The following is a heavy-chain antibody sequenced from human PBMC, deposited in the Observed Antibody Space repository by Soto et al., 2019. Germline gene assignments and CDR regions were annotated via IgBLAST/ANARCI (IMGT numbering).Heavy chain of an antibody. CDR1: GFTFSSYA. D-gene: IGHD5-18*01. J-gene: IGHJ4*02. Sequence: QVQLVESGGGVVQPGRSLRLSCAASGFTFSSYAMHWVRQAPGKGLEWVAVISYDGSNKYYADSVKGRFTISRDNSKNTLYLQMNSLRDEDTAVYYCARAGGYSYGWLDYWGQGTLVTVSS. CDR3: ARAGGYSYGWLDY. V-gene: IGHV3-30-3*01. CDR2: ISYDGSNK.